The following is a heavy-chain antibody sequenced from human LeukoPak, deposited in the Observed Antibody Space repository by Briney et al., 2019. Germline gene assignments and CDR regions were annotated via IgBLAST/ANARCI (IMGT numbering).Heavy chain of an antibody. Sequence: PGVSLRLSCAASGFTFSSYWMSWVRQAPGKGLEWVANIKQDGSEKYYVDSVKGRFTISRDNAKNSLYLQMNSLRAEDTAVYYCARSARYYYGSGSYYRGPSNWFDPWGQGTLVTVSS. CDR2: IKQDGSEK. V-gene: IGHV3-7*01. D-gene: IGHD3-10*01. CDR1: GFTFSSYW. J-gene: IGHJ5*02. CDR3: ARSARYYYGSGSYYRGPSNWFDP.